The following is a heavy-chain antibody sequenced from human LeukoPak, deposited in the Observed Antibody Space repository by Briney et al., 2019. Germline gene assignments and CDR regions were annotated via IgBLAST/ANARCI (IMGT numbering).Heavy chain of an antibody. D-gene: IGHD2-2*02. CDR1: GFSFSSYG. CDR2: LWYDGTNK. J-gene: IGHJ4*02. CDR3: ARGKPATAIRPYFDY. V-gene: IGHV3-33*01. Sequence: GGSLRLSCAASGFSFSSYGMHWVRQAPGKGLEWVASLWYDGTNKYYADSVKGRFTISRDNSKNTLYLQMNSLRADDTAVYYCARGKPATAIRPYFDYWGQGILVTVSS.